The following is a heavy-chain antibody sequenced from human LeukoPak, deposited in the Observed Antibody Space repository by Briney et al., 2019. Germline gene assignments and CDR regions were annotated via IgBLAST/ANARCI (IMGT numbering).Heavy chain of an antibody. CDR2: IRGSGGST. CDR1: GFTLSSYA. J-gene: IGHJ4*02. V-gene: IGHV3-23*01. Sequence: GGALRLSCAASGFTLSSYAMSWVRPAPGRGLEWVSAIRGSGGSTYYADSLRGGFTISRENSKNTLYLQKNSLRAEDRAVYYCAKRMAITSAAECWGQGTLVTVSS. CDR3: AKRMAITSAAEC. D-gene: IGHD1-20*01.